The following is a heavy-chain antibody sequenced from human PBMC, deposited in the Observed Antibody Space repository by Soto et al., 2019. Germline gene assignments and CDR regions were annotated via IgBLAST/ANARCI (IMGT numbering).Heavy chain of an antibody. D-gene: IGHD3-10*01. V-gene: IGHV3-30-3*01. CDR1: GFTFSSYA. CDR3: ARVYGSGSYSEYYYGMDV. J-gene: IGHJ6*02. Sequence: QVQLVESGGGVVQPGRSLRLSCAASGFTFSSYAMHWVRQAPGKGLEWVAVISYDGSNKYYADSVKGRFTISRDNSKNTLYLQMNSLRAEDTAVYYCARVYGSGSYSEYYYGMDVWGQGTTVTVSS. CDR2: ISYDGSNK.